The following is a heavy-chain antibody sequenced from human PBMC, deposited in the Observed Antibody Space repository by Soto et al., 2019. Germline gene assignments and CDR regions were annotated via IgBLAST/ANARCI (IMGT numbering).Heavy chain of an antibody. D-gene: IGHD2-8*01. V-gene: IGHV1-18*01. CDR1: GGTFSSYA. Sequence: ASVKVSCKASGGTFSSYAISWVRQAPGQGLEWMGWISANNGNTNYAQKLQGRVTMTTDTSTSTAYMELRSLRSDDTAVYYCARQGYAIKALDYWGQGTLVTVSS. CDR3: ARQGYAIKALDY. J-gene: IGHJ4*02. CDR2: ISANNGNT.